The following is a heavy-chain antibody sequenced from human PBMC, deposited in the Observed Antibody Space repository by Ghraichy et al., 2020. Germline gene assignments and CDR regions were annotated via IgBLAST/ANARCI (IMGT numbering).Heavy chain of an antibody. CDR1: GFTFGSYS. J-gene: IGHJ6*02. V-gene: IGHV3-48*02. CDR2: ITSSSRTI. CDR3: ARGSSVVRFYYYAGMDV. D-gene: IGHD4-23*01. Sequence: GESPNISCVGSGFTFGSYSMNWVRQSPGKGLEWVSYITSSSRTIFYADSVKGRFTISRDNAQNSLYLQMKSLRDEDTAVYFCARGSSVVRFYYYAGMDVWGQGTTVTVSS.